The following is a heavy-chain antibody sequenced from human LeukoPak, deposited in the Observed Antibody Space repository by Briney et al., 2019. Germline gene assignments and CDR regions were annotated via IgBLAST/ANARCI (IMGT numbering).Heavy chain of an antibody. V-gene: IGHV3-11*04. CDR1: GFTFTVNY. CDR2: IGNSGSTI. J-gene: IGHJ2*01. Sequence: VGSLRLSSAASGFTFTVNYMSWGRQAPRKGPERISYIGNSGSTIFYGDSVTGRFTSSRDNTKKFVFLEMNSLQVEDTAVYFGATSFDFWG. CDR3: ATSFDF.